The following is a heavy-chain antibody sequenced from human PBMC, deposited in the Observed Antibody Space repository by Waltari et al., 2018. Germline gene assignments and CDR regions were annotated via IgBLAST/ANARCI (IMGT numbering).Heavy chain of an antibody. V-gene: IGHV4-61*02. CDR3: ARDEARYYDIMTGGGYYGLDV. J-gene: IGHJ6*02. D-gene: IGHD3-9*01. CDR2: LFTSGST. Sequence: QVQLQESGPGLVRPSQTLSLTCTVSGGSISSGGVYWTWLRRPAGKGLEWVGHLFTSGSTNYNPFLKSRVSVSLDTSENQFSLRLSSVTAADTAVYYCARDEARYYDIMTGGGYYGLDVWGQGTTVTVSS. CDR1: GGSISSGGVY.